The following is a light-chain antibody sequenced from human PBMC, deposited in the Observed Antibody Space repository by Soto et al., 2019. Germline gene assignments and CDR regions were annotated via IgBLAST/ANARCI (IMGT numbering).Light chain of an antibody. Sequence: EIVLTQSPATLSLSPGERATLSCRASQTLTSNYLAWYQQKPGQAPRLLIHGAASRATGIPDRFSGSGAGTDFTITISRLDPEDFAVYYWQQDSDSVLTFGGGTKVEIK. V-gene: IGKV3-20*01. J-gene: IGKJ4*01. CDR1: QTLTSNY. CDR2: GAA. CDR3: QQDSDSVLT.